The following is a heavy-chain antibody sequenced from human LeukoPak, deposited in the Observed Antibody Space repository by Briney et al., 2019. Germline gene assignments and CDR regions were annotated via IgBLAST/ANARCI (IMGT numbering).Heavy chain of an antibody. CDR3: AKAPLPGTLDYYYGMDV. Sequence: GGSLRLSCAASGFTFSSYGMHWVRQAPGKGLEWVAVISYDGSNKYYADSVKGRFTISRDNSKNTLYLQMNSLRAEDTAVYYCAKAPLPGTLDYYYGMDVWGQGTTVTVSS. CDR2: ISYDGSNK. J-gene: IGHJ6*02. V-gene: IGHV3-30*18. CDR1: GFTFSSYG. D-gene: IGHD6-13*01.